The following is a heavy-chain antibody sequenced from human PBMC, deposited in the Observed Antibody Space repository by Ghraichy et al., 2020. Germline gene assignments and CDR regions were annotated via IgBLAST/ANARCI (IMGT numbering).Heavy chain of an antibody. Sequence: GGTLRLSCAASGFTFSSYSMNWVRQAPGKGLEWVSSISSSSSYIYYADSVKGRFTISRDNAKNSLYLQMNSLRAEDTAVYCCARDKDYDSSGYYYVGYFDLWGRGTLVTVSS. V-gene: IGHV3-21*01. CDR3: ARDKDYDSSGYYYVGYFDL. J-gene: IGHJ2*01. CDR1: GFTFSSYS. D-gene: IGHD3-22*01. CDR2: ISSSSSYI.